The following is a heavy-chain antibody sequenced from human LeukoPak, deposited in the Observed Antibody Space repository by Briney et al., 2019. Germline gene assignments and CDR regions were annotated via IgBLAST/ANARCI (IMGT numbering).Heavy chain of an antibody. Sequence: GGSLRLSCAASGFTFSSYGMHWVRQAPGKGLEWVAVISYDGSNKYYADSVKGRFTISRDNSKNTLYLQMNSLRAEDTAVYYCAKEPHYYDSSGNDAFDIWGQGTMVTVSS. CDR3: AKEPHYYDSSGNDAFDI. V-gene: IGHV3-30*18. CDR1: GFTFSSYG. D-gene: IGHD3-22*01. J-gene: IGHJ3*02. CDR2: ISYDGSNK.